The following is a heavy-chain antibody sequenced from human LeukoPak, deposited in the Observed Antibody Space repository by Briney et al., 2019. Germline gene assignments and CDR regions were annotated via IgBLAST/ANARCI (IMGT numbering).Heavy chain of an antibody. CDR3: ARAPIVGVFDP. V-gene: IGHV3-74*01. D-gene: IGHD3-3*01. CDR2: INSDGSST. CDR1: GFTFSSYW. Sequence: GGSLRLSCAVSGFTFSSYWMHWVRQAPGKGLVWVSRINSDGSSTSYADSVKGRFTISRDNAKNTLYLQMNSLRAEDTAVYYCARAPIVGVFDPWGQGTLVTVSS. J-gene: IGHJ5*02.